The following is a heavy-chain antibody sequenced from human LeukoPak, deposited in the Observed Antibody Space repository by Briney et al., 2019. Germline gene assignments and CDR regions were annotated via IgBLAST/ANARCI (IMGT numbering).Heavy chain of an antibody. Sequence: GGSLRLSCAASGFTFRDYYMGWIRQAPGKGLEWVSYISPTGGALYYADSVKGRFAISRDNGQNSLFLQMNGPRAEDTALYYCAKDILAAGLFFDYWGQGTLVTVSS. D-gene: IGHD6-13*01. CDR1: GFTFRDYY. CDR3: AKDILAAGLFFDY. V-gene: IGHV3-11*01. J-gene: IGHJ4*02. CDR2: ISPTGGAL.